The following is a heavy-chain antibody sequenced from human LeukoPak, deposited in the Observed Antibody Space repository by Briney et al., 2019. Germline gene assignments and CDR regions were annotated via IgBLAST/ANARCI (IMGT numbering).Heavy chain of an antibody. CDR1: GGTFSSYA. CDR3: VMTGGYERDFDY. Sequence: GSSVKVSCKASGGTFSSYAISWVRQAPGQGLEWMGGIIPIFGTANYAQKFQGRVTITADESTSTAYMELSSLRSEDTAAYYCVMTGGYERDFDYWGQGTLVTVSS. V-gene: IGHV1-69*01. D-gene: IGHD2-2*01. J-gene: IGHJ4*02. CDR2: IIPIFGTA.